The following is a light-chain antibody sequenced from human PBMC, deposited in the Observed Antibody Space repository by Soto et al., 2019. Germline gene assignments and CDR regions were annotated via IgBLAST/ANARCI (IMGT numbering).Light chain of an antibody. CDR2: GAS. V-gene: IGKV3-15*01. CDR3: QEYDNWPPEGT. Sequence: KVLKNSPGTLSVSTGDRASLSCRAIQSVSINLAWYQQKPVQAPRLLIYGASTRATGIPARFSGSGSGTEFTLSINSLQSEDFAVYYCQEYDNWPPEGTFGQGTKVDIK. J-gene: IGKJ1*01. CDR1: QSVSIN.